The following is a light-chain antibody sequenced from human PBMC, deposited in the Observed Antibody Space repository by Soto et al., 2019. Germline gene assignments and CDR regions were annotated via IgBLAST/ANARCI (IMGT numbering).Light chain of an antibody. V-gene: IGLV2-14*01. J-gene: IGLJ2*01. CDR3: SSYTSSSTLV. CDR1: SSDVGGYNY. Sequence: QSALTQPASVSGSPGQSINISCTGTSSDVGGYNYVSWYQQHPGKAPTLMIYDVSNRPSGVSNRFSGSKSGNTASLTISGLQAEDEADYYCSSYTSSSTLVFGGGTKLTVL. CDR2: DVS.